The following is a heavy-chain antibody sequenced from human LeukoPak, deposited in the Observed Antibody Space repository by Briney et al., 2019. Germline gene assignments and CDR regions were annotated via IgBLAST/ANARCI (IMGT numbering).Heavy chain of an antibody. CDR1: GGSISSYY. J-gene: IGHJ4*02. V-gene: IGHV4-59*01. D-gene: IGHD3-22*01. CDR3: ARVTGYMIEDYFDY. CDR2: IYYSGST. Sequence: SETLSLTCTVSGGSISSYYWSWIRQPPGKGLEWIGYIYYSGSTNYNPSLKSRVTISVKTSKNQLSLKLSSVTAADTAVYYRARVTGYMIEDYFDYWGRGTLVTVSS.